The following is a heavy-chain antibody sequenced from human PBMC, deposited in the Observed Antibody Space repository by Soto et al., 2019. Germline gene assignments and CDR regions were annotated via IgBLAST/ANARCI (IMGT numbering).Heavy chain of an antibody. CDR1: GFTFSGYA. J-gene: IGHJ4*02. V-gene: IGHV1-3*01. CDR3: AREGGWYVAH. Sequence: ASVKVSCKACGFTFSGYAIHWVRQAPGQRLEWMGWINAGATNTKYSQKFQGRVTITRDTSATTGYMELSSLTSDDTAVYYCAREGGWYVAHWGQGTLVTVSS. D-gene: IGHD6-19*01. CDR2: INAGATNT.